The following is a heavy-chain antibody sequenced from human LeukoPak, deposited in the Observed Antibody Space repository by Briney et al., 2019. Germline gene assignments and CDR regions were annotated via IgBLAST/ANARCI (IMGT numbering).Heavy chain of an antibody. CDR3: TVHYDSSGYYSRIHDY. Sequence: AESLTLSCAVSGLTFSNAWLSWVRQALPKGMEWVGRMKSKTDGGTTDYAAPVKGRFTISRDDSKNTLYLQMNSLKTEDTAVYYCTVHYDSSGYYSRIHDYWGQGTLVTVSS. CDR1: GLTFSNAW. V-gene: IGHV3-15*01. D-gene: IGHD3-22*01. J-gene: IGHJ4*02. CDR2: MKSKTDGGTT.